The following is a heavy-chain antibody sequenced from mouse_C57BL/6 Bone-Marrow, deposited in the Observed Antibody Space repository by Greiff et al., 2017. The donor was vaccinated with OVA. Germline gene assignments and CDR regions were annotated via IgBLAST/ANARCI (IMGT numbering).Heavy chain of an antibody. V-gene: IGHV1-55*01. CDR2: IYPGSGST. Sequence: VQLQQPGAELVKPGASVKMSCKASGYTFTSYWITWVKQRPGQGLEWIGDIYPGSGSTNYTEKFKSKATLTVDTSSSTAYMQLSSLTSEDSAVYYCARDYYGSPLYAMDYWGQGTSVTVSS. CDR3: ARDYYGSPLYAMDY. D-gene: IGHD1-1*01. CDR1: GYTFTSYW. J-gene: IGHJ4*01.